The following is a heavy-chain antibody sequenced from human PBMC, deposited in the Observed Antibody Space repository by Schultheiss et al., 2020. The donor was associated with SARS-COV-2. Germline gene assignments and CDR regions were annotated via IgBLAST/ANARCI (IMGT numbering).Heavy chain of an antibody. D-gene: IGHD6-19*01. J-gene: IGHJ4*02. CDR2: INSDGSST. Sequence: GGSLRLSCVASGFTFDDYGMSWVRQAPGKGLEWVSRINSDGSSTTYADSVRGRFTISRDNAKNSLYLQMNSLRAEDTAVYYCASYWSSGWYYWGQGTLVTVSS. CDR3: ASYWSSGWYY. CDR1: GFTFDDYG. V-gene: IGHV3-20*04.